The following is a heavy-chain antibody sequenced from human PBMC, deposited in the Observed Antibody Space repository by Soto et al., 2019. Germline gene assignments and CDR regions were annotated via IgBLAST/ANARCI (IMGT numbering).Heavy chain of an antibody. CDR2: ISYDGNNR. Sequence: QVQLVESGGGVVQPGRSLRVSCAASGFTFSDYGIYWVRQAPGKGLEWVALISYDGNNREYGDSVKGRFTISRDNSKNTLYLQMNSLRVDASALYYCTFGDTSFDYWGQGTLVTVSS. D-gene: IGHD2-21*01. CDR3: TFGDTSFDY. V-gene: IGHV3-30*03. J-gene: IGHJ4*02. CDR1: GFTFSDYG.